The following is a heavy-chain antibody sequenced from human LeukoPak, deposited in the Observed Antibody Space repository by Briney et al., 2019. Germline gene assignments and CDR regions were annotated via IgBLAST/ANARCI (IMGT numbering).Heavy chain of an antibody. CDR1: GGSISSGDYY. CDR2: IYYSGST. V-gene: IGHV4-30-4*08. D-gene: IGHD3-3*01. Sequence: SQTLSLTCTVSGGSISSGDYYWSWIRQPPGKGLEWIGYIYYSGSTYYNPSLQSRVTIAVATSKNPFSLNLSSETAADTAVYYCARAGDFWSGYYSLIDYWGQGTLVTVSS. J-gene: IGHJ4*02. CDR3: ARAGDFWSGYYSLIDY.